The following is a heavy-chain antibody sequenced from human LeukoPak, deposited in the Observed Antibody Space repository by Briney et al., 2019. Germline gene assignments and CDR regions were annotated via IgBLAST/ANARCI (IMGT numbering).Heavy chain of an antibody. J-gene: IGHJ4*02. CDR2: VNHRGMT. CDR1: GGAFSGYH. CDR3: ARDPTSEISVPHYFDD. Sequence: PSETLSLTCAVYGGAFSGYHWNWIRQAPGKGLEWIGEVNHRGMTNYNPSLKSRVIISADTSKNQFSLKLGSVTAADTAIYYCARDPTSEISVPHYFDDWGQGTLVTVSS. V-gene: IGHV4-34*01. D-gene: IGHD5/OR15-5a*01.